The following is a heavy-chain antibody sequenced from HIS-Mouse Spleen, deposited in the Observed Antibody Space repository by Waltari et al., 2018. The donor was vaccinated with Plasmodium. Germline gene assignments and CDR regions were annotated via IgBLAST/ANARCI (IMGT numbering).Heavy chain of an antibody. CDR2: IYGGGST. D-gene: IGHD6-6*01. Sequence: EVQLVESGGGLIQPGGSLRLSCAASGFTVSSNYMSWVRQAPGKGLEWVPVIYGGGSTNYADSLKGRFTISRDNSKNTLYLQMNSLRAEDTAVYYCARGMKSSSSAFDIWGQGTMVTVSS. V-gene: IGHV3-53*01. CDR1: GFTVSSNY. CDR3: ARGMKSSSSAFDI. J-gene: IGHJ3*02.